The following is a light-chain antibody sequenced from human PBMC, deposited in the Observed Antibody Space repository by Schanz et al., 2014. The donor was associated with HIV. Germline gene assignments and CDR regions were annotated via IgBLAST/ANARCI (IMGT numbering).Light chain of an antibody. Sequence: QAVVTQEPSLTVSPGGIVTLTCASSTGAATSGYYPNWFQQKPGQAPRTLIFGTDNKHSWTPARFSGSLLGGKAALTLSGVQPEDEADYYCLLYYGDAWVFGGGTKLTVL. V-gene: IGLV7-43*01. CDR3: LLYYGDAWV. CDR2: GTD. J-gene: IGLJ3*02. CDR1: TGAATSGYY.